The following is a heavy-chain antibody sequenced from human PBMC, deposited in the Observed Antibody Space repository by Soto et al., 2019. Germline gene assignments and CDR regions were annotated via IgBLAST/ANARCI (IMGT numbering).Heavy chain of an antibody. D-gene: IGHD1-1*01. V-gene: IGHV4-39*01. J-gene: IGHJ2*01. CDR3: AERYRYWYFDL. CDR1: GGSISSSSYY. Sequence: ETLSLTCTVSGGSISSSSYYWGWIRQPPGKGLEWIGSIYYSGSTYYNPSLKSRVTISVDTSKNQFSLKLSSVTAADTAVYYCAERYRYWYFDLWGRGTLVTVSS. CDR2: IYYSGST.